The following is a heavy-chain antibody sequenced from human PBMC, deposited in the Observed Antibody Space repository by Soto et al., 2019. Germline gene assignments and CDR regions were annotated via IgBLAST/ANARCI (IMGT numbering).Heavy chain of an antibody. V-gene: IGHV4-61*01. CDR3: ASCAVAGTNRYGMDV. J-gene: IGHJ6*02. CDR1: GGSVSSGSYY. D-gene: IGHD6-19*01. CDR2: IYYSGST. Sequence: SETLSLTCTVSGGSVSSGSYYWSWIRHPPGKGLEWIGYIYYSGSTNYNPSLKSRVTISVDTSKNQFSLKLSSVTAADTAVYYCASCAVAGTNRYGMDVWSQGTTVIVYS.